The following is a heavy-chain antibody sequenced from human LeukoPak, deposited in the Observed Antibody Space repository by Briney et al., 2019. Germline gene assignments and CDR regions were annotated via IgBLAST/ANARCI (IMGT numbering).Heavy chain of an antibody. CDR2: INPNNGDT. Sequence: ASVKVSCKASGYTFTGYYMHWVRQAPGQGLEWMGRINPNNGDTKYAQEFQGRVTMTTDTSISTAYMELSTLKSDDTAVYYCARGGGAAHFDYWGQGTLVTVSS. V-gene: IGHV1-2*06. CDR1: GYTFTGYY. CDR3: ARGGGAAHFDY. D-gene: IGHD1-26*01. J-gene: IGHJ4*02.